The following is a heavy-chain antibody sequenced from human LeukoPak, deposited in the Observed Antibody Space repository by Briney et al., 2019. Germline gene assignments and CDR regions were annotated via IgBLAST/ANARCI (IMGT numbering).Heavy chain of an antibody. D-gene: IGHD2-2*01. CDR2: ISSSGSTI. V-gene: IGHV3-11*01. J-gene: IGHJ4*02. Sequence: GGSLRLSCAVSGFTFSDYYMSWIRQAPGKGLEWVSYISSSGSTIYYADSVKGRFTISRDNAKNSLYLQMNSLRAEDTAVYYCARDPSNLIVVVPAATEVTDYWGQGTLVTVSS. CDR3: ARDPSNLIVVVPAATEVTDY. CDR1: GFTFSDYY.